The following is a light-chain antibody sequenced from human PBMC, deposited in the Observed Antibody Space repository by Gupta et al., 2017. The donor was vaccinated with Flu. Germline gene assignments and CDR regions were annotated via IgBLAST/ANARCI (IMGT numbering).Light chain of an antibody. V-gene: IGKV1-33*01. Sequence: IQMTQSPSSLSASVGDSITITCQASRDISTYLNWYQQKPGRAPRLIIYDASNLETGVPTRFSGGASGTDFTLTISSLQPEDSATYYCQQCHSRPLTFGGGTKVESK. CDR2: DAS. CDR1: RDISTY. J-gene: IGKJ4*01. CDR3: QQCHSRPLT.